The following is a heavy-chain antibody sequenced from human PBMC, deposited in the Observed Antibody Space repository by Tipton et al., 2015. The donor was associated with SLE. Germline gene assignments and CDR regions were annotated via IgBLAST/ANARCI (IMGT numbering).Heavy chain of an antibody. V-gene: IGHV4-34*01. CDR3: ARGDDYGGQFDP. CDR2: INHSGST. Sequence: GLVKPSETLSLTCAVYGGSFSGYFWSWIRQPPGKGLEWIGEINHSGSTNYNPSLKSRVAISIDTSKNQFSLKLSSVTAADTAVYYCARGDDYGGQFDPWGQGTLVTVTS. J-gene: IGHJ5*02. D-gene: IGHD4-23*01. CDR1: GGSFSGYF.